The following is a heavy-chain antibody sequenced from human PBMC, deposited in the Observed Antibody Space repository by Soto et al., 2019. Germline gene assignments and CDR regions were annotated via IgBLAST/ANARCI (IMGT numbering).Heavy chain of an antibody. D-gene: IGHD2-21*02. CDR3: ARGAYCGGDCYRKYYYYYYGMDV. V-gene: IGHV1-8*01. Sequence: GASVKVSFKASGYTFTSYDINWVRQATGQGLEWMGWMNPNSGNTGYAQKFQGRVTMTRNTSISTAYMELSSLRSEDTAVYYCARGAYCGGDCYRKYYYYYYGMDVWGQGTTVTVSS. CDR1: GYTFTSYD. CDR2: MNPNSGNT. J-gene: IGHJ6*02.